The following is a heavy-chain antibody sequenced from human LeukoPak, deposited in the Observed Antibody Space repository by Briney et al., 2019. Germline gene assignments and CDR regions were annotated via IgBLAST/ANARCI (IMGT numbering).Heavy chain of an antibody. J-gene: IGHJ6*04. CDR3: ARAPLTDCSSTSCYLSYYYGMDV. Sequence: SVKVSCKASGYTFTSYGISWVRQAPGQGLEWMGWISAYNGNTNYAQKLQGRVTMTTDTSTSTAYMELSSLRSEDTAVYYCARAPLTDCSSTSCYLSYYYGMDVWGKGTTVTVSS. V-gene: IGHV1-18*01. CDR2: ISAYNGNT. D-gene: IGHD2-2*01. CDR1: GYTFTSYG.